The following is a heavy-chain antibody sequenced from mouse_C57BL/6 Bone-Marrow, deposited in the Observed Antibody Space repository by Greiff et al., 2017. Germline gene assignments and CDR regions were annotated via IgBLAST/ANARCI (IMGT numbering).Heavy chain of an antibody. CDR1: GFNITDDY. V-gene: IGHV14-4*01. CDR2: IDPEIGDT. D-gene: IGHD2-3*01. J-gene: IGHJ2*01. Sequence: EVQRVESGAELVRPGASVKLSCTASGFNITDDYIHWVKQRPEQGLEWIGWIDPEIGDTEYASKFQGKATITSDTSSNTAYIQLSSLTSEDTAVYYCSSFDGNYFDFWGQGTPLTVAS. CDR3: SSFDGNYFDF.